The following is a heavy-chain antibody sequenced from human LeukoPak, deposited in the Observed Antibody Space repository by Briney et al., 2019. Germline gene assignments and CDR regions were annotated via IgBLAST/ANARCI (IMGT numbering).Heavy chain of an antibody. D-gene: IGHD3-10*01. CDR2: IIPILGIA. CDR3: VLVGDERYYFDY. J-gene: IGHJ4*02. CDR1: GGTFSSYT. Sequence: ASVKVSCKASGGTFSSYTISWVRQAPGQGLEWTGRIIPILGIANYAQKFQGRVTITADKSTSTAYMELSSLRSEDTAVYYCVLVGDERYYFDYWGQGTLVTVSS. V-gene: IGHV1-69*02.